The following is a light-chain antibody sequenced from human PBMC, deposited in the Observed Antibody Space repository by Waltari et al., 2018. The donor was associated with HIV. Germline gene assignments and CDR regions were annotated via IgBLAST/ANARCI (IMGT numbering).Light chain of an antibody. CDR3: QQYNTWPLS. Sequence: EIVMNQSPATLSVSPGERATLSCRANQNIINNLALYQQKPGQAPRLLIYGASTRATSIPARFSGSGYGTDFTLTINSLQSEDIAGYYCQQYNTWPLSFDGGTKVEIK. CDR1: QNIINN. CDR2: GAS. J-gene: IGKJ4*01. V-gene: IGKV3-15*01.